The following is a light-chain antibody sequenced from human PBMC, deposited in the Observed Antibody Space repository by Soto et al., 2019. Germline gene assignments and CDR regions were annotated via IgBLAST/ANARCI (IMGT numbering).Light chain of an antibody. Sequence: IVMTQSPLSLPVTPGEPASISRRSSQNLLHSDGFNYLDWYLQKPGQSPQLLIFLGSYRASGVPDRFSGSGSGTDFALRISRVEAEDVGVYYCMQAIQTRTFGPGTKV. J-gene: IGKJ1*01. CDR2: LGS. CDR1: QNLLHSDGFNY. V-gene: IGKV2-28*01. CDR3: MQAIQTRT.